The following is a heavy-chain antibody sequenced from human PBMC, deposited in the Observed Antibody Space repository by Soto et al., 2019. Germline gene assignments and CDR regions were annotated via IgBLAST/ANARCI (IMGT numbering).Heavy chain of an antibody. CDR3: GRGGYYLGWGIYYYFDY. Sequence: QVQLQESGPGLVKPSGTLSLTCAVSGGSISSSNWWSWVRQPPGKGLEWIGEIYHSGSTNYNPSLKSRVTHSVEKPKTRFSQRLSSGPAGERAVFSWGRGGYYLGWGIYYYFDYGGQEPLVPLPP. V-gene: IGHV4-4*02. J-gene: IGHJ4*02. CDR1: GGSISSSNW. CDR2: IYHSGST. D-gene: IGHD3-10*01.